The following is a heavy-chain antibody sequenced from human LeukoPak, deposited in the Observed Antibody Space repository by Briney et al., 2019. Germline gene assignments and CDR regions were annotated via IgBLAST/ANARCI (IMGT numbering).Heavy chain of an antibody. V-gene: IGHV4-39*07. CDR2: MYSSGST. Sequence: SETLSLTCTVSGGSISSSSYYWGWIRQPPGKGLEWIGSMYSSGSTYYNPSLKSRVTISVDTSKNQFSLKLSSVTAADTAVYYCARDKSTGVSYGSGSYVADPWGQGTLVTVSS. CDR3: ARDKSTGVSYGSGSYVADP. D-gene: IGHD3-10*01. J-gene: IGHJ5*02. CDR1: GGSISSSSYY.